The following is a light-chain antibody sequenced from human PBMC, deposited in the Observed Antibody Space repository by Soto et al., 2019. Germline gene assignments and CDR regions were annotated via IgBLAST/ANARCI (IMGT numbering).Light chain of an antibody. J-gene: IGKJ5*01. V-gene: IGKV1-39*01. CDR3: QQGYSTPSIA. Sequence: DIQMTQSPSSLSASVGDRVTITCRASQSISSYLNWYQQKPGKAPKLLIYAASSLQSGFPSRFSGSGSGTDFTLTISSLQPEDFATYYGQQGYSTPSIACGQGTRLEIK. CDR1: QSISSY. CDR2: AAS.